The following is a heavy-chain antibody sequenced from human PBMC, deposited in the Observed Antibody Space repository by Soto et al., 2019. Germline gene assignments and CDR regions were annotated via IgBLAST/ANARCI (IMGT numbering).Heavy chain of an antibody. CDR1: GGTFSGFY. J-gene: IGHJ2*01. CDR2: INHSGSS. CDR3: ARMAGPWYFDL. V-gene: IGHV4-34*01. Sequence: SCKASGGTFSGFYWTWIRQPPGKGLEWIGEINHSGSSNYNPPLKSRVTMSLDTSRNQFSLSLNSVTAADTAVYYCARMAGPWYFDLWGRGTLVTVSS.